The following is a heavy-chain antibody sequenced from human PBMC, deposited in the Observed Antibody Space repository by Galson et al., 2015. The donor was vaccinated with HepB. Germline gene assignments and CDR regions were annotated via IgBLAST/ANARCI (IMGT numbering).Heavy chain of an antibody. CDR1: KYTFSDYY. D-gene: IGHD1-26*01. J-gene: IGHJ4*02. CDR2: IFPNSGGT. Sequence: SVKVACKASKYTFSDYYIHWVRQAPGQGLEWMGWIFPNSGGTTYAQVFQGRVTLTRDTSINTAYMHLSSLTSDDTAVYYCARGRSKWELLRDYFDYWGQGTLVTVSP. V-gene: IGHV1-2*02. CDR3: ARGRSKWELLRDYFDY.